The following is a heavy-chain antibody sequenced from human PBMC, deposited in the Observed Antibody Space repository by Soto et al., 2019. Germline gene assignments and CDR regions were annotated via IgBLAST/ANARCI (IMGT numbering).Heavy chain of an antibody. V-gene: IGHV4-59*01. CDR3: ARGGRAAYYYYLGV. Sequence: QVQLQESGPGLVKPSETLSLTCNVSGGSINTYYWSWIRQPPGKGLEWIGYIYYSGSTNYNPSLKSRVTMAVDTSKNHFSLKLSSVTAADTAVYYCARGGRAAYYYYLGVWGKGTTVTVSS. CDR1: GGSINTYY. CDR2: IYYSGST. J-gene: IGHJ6*03.